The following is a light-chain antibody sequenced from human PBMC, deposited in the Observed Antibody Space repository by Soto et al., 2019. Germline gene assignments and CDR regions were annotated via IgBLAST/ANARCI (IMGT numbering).Light chain of an antibody. V-gene: IGLV2-11*01. CDR2: DVS. J-gene: IGLJ3*02. Sequence: QSALTQPRSVSGSPGQSVTISCTGTSSDVGGYNYVSWYQKHPGKAPKLMIYDVSKRPSGVPDRFFGSKSGNTASLTISGLQAEDEADYYCCSYAGSYTWVFGGGTKVTVL. CDR1: SSDVGGYNY. CDR3: CSYAGSYTWV.